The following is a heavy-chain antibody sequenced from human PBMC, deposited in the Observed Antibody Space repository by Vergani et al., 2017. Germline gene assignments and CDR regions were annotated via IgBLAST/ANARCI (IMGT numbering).Heavy chain of an antibody. V-gene: IGHV3-30*02. CDR2: IRYDGNNK. J-gene: IGHJ4*02. Sequence: QVQLVESGGGVVQPGGSLKLSCAASGFIFSSYGMHWVRQAPGKGLEWVAFIRYDGNNKYYADSVKGRFTISRANSKNTLYLQMNSLRAEDTAVYYCAKCMVRGHEWNYWGQGTLVTVSS. CDR3: AKCMVRGHEWNY. D-gene: IGHD3-10*01. CDR1: GFIFSSYG.